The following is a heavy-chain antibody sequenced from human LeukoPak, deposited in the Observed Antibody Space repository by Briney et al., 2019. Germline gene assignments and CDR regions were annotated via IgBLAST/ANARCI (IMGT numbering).Heavy chain of an antibody. CDR3: AREMLDNHWFDP. CDR2: IYHTGIT. CDR1: GYSISGGYY. V-gene: IGHV4-38-2*02. J-gene: IGHJ5*02. Sequence: SETLSLTCTVSGYSISGGYYWSWIRQPPGKGLEWIGYIYHTGITYNNPSLKSRVTISVDRSKNQFSLELTSVTAADTAVYYCAREMLDNHWFDPWGQGTLVTVSS. D-gene: IGHD3-10*02.